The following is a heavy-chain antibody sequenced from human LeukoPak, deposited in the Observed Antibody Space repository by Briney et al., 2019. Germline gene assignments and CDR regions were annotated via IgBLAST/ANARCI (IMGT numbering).Heavy chain of an antibody. CDR3: ARGVTSPLLWFGELSKRGNWFDP. Sequence: GGSLRLSCAASGFSFSSFSMNWVRQAPGKGLEWVSYISGGSSFTYYVDSVKGRFTISRDNAKNSLYLQMNSLRAEDTALYYCARGVTSPLLWFGELSKRGNWFDPWGQGTLVTVSS. CDR1: GFSFSSFS. CDR2: ISGGSSFT. D-gene: IGHD3-10*01. J-gene: IGHJ5*02. V-gene: IGHV3-21*04.